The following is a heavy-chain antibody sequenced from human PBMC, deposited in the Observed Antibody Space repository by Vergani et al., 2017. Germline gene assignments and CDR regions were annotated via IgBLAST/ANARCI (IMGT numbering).Heavy chain of an antibody. CDR2: ISWNSGSI. Sequence: EVQLVESGGGLVQPGRSLRLSCAASGFTFDDYAMHWVRQAPGKGLEWVSGISWNSGSIGYADSVKGRFTISRDNAKNSLYLQMNSLRAEDTALYYCARAFGSGSYGSKPGKDWYFDLWGRGTLVTVSS. J-gene: IGHJ2*01. V-gene: IGHV3-9*01. CDR3: ARAFGSGSYGSKPGKDWYFDL. D-gene: IGHD1-26*01. CDR1: GFTFDDYA.